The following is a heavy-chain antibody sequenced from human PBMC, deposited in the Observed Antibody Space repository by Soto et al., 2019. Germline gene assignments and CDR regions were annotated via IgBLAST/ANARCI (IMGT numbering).Heavy chain of an antibody. CDR2: ISSSSSNI. CDR1: GFTFSSYW. J-gene: IGHJ5*02. CDR3: AREYDILNWFDP. D-gene: IGHD3-9*01. V-gene: IGHV3-48*01. Sequence: HPGGSLRLSCAASGFTFSSYWMHWVRQAPGKGLEWVSYISSSSSNIYYADSVKGRFTISRDNAKNSLYLQMNSLRAEDTAVYYCAREYDILNWFDPWGQGTLVTVSS.